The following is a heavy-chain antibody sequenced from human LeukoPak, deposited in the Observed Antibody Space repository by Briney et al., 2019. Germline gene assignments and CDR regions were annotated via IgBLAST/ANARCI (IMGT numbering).Heavy chain of an antibody. D-gene: IGHD5-12*01. CDR2: IYPGDSDT. CDR3: ARQGQYSGYDEYYFDY. CDR1: GYSFTSYW. V-gene: IGHV5-51*01. J-gene: IGHJ4*02. Sequence: GDSLKISCKGSGYSFTSYWIGWVRQMPGKGLEWMGIIYPGDSDTRYSPSFQGQVTISADKSISTAYLQSSSLKASDTAMYYCARQGQYSGYDEYYFDYWGQGTLVTVSS.